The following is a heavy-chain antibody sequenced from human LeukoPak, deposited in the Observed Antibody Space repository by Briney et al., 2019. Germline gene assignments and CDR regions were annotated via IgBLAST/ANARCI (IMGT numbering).Heavy chain of an antibody. D-gene: IGHD6-13*01. Sequence: GESLKISCKGSGYSFTSYWISWVRQIPGKGMEWMGRIDPSDSYTNYSPSFQGHVTISADKSISTAYLQWSSLKASDTAMYYCARAVPGIAAAGTNHDYWGQGTLVTVSS. CDR2: IDPSDSYT. CDR1: GYSFTSYW. V-gene: IGHV5-10-1*01. CDR3: ARAVPGIAAAGTNHDY. J-gene: IGHJ4*02.